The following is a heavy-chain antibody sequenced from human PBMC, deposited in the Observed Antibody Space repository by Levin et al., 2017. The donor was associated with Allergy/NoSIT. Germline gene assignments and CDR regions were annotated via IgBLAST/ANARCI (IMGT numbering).Heavy chain of an antibody. D-gene: IGHD3-10*01. V-gene: IGHV3-9*01. Sequence: SLKISCAASGFTFDDYAMHWVRQAPGKGLEWVSGISWNSGSIGYADSVKGRFTISRDNAKNSLYLQMNSLRTEDTALYYCARDNIGLPDAFDIWGQAPMVIVSS. CDR1: GFTFDDYA. CDR2: ISWNSGSI. CDR3: ARDNIGLPDAFDI. J-gene: IGHJ3*02.